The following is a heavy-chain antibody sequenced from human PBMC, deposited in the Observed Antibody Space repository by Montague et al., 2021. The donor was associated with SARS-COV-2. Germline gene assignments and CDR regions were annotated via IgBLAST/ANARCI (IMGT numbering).Heavy chain of an antibody. D-gene: IGHD3-3*01. CDR1: GGSFSGYY. CDR3: ARGALTGGNYDFWGGFYTSPLDY. CDR2: VKDSGST. Sequence: SETLSLTCAVYGGSFSGYYWSWIRQPPGKGLEWIGDVKDSGSTNYIPSLKSRVAISVDTSKNQFSLKLRSVTAADTAVYFCARGALTGGNYDFWGGFYTSPLDYWGQGTLVTVSS. V-gene: IGHV4-34*01. J-gene: IGHJ4*02.